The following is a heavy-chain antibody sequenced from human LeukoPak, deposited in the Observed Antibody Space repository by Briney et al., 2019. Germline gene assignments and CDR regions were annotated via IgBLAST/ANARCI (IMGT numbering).Heavy chain of an antibody. CDR2: ISAYNGNT. CDR1: GYTFTSYG. CDR3: ARFKYRNDAFDI. D-gene: IGHD6-6*01. Sequence: ASVKVSCKASGYTFTSYGISWVRQALGQGLEWMGWISAYNGNTNYAQKLQGRVTMTTDTSTSTAYMELRSLRSDDTAVYYCARFKYRNDAFDIWGQGTMVTVSS. V-gene: IGHV1-18*01. J-gene: IGHJ3*02.